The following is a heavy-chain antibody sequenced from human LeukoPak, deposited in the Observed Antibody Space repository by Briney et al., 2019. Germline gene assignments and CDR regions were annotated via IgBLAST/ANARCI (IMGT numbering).Heavy chain of an antibody. Sequence: SVKVSCKASGGTFSSYAISWVRQAPGQGLEWMGRIIPIFGTANYAQKFQGRVTITTDESTSTAYMELGSLRSEDTAVYYCASRVAAAGNAFDIWGQGTMVTVSS. CDR2: IIPIFGTA. J-gene: IGHJ3*02. CDR1: GGTFSSYA. D-gene: IGHD6-13*01. V-gene: IGHV1-69*05. CDR3: ASRVAAAGNAFDI.